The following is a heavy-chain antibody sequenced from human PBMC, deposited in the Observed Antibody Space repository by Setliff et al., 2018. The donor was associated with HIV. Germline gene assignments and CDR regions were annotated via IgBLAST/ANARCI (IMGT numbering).Heavy chain of an antibody. CDR3: AREYPRVAGPTPYYFDY. CDR1: GGTFSSYA. J-gene: IGHJ4*02. Sequence: ASVKVSCKASGGTFSSYAISWVRQAPGQGLEWMGEIIPILGIPNYAQKFQGRVTMTRDTSTSTVYMELSSLTSEDTAVYFCAREYPRVAGPTPYYFDYWGQGTLVTVSS. V-gene: IGHV1-69*10. D-gene: IGHD2-15*01. CDR2: IIPILGIP.